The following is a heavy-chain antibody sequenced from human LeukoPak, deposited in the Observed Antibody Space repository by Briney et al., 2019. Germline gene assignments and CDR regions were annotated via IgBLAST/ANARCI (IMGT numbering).Heavy chain of an antibody. CDR2: ISSSGSTK. Sequence: GGSLRLSCGASGITFSSYSMNWVRQAPGKGLEWVSYISSSGSTKYYADSVKGRFTISRDNARNSLYLQMSSLRAEDTAVYFCARGGLSIMGYWGQGTLVTVSS. D-gene: IGHD2/OR15-2a*01. CDR1: GITFSSYS. CDR3: ARGGLSIMGY. V-gene: IGHV3-48*01. J-gene: IGHJ4*02.